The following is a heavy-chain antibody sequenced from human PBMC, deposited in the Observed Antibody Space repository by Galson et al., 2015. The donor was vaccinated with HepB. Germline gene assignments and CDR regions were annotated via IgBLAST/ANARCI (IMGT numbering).Heavy chain of an antibody. CDR3: AKDLGGGFRRDGYNNYYYYGMDV. D-gene: IGHD5-24*01. CDR1: GFTFSTYS. V-gene: IGHV3-21*01. CDR2: IDSSGNYI. Sequence: SLRLSCAASGFTFSTYSMNWIRQAPGKGLEWVSSIDSSGNYIYHADSVKGRFTISRDNAKNSLYLQMNSLRAKDTAVYYCAKDLGGGFRRDGYNNYYYYGMDVWGQGTTVTVSS. J-gene: IGHJ6*02.